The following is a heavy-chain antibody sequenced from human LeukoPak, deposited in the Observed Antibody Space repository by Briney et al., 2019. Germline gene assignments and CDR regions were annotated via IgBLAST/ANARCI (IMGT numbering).Heavy chain of an antibody. V-gene: IGHV1-18*01. CDR1: GYTFTTYG. CDR3: ARDSVGDYYDMGVWGGTKSSEVSTS. Sequence: GASVKVSCTASGYTFTTYGISWVRQAPGQGLQWMGWISAYNGNTNYAQKLQDRVTMTTDTSTSTAYMELRSLRSEDTAVYYCARDSVGDYYDMGVWGGTKSSEVSTSWGQGTLVTVSS. D-gene: IGHD3-22*01. J-gene: IGHJ5*02. CDR2: ISAYNGNT.